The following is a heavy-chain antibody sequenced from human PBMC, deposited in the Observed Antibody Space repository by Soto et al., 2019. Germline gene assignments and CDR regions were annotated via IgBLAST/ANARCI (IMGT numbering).Heavy chain of an antibody. D-gene: IGHD2-8*01. CDR1: GFPFDKYA. Sequence: GGSLRLSCEASGFPFDKYAMSWVRQAPGKGLEWVSAISGGSPKEFYAESVKGRFTISRDSSRNTVNLLMNRLRVEDTARYFCVSWVSVHFDYWGPGTLVTVSS. J-gene: IGHJ4*02. CDR3: VSWVSVHFDY. V-gene: IGHV3-23*01. CDR2: ISGGSPKE.